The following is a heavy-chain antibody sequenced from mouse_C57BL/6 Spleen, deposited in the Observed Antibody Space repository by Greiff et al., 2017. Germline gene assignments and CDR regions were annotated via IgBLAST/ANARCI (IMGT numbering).Heavy chain of an antibody. CDR3: TRDYYGSSFPFGY. CDR1: GYAFSSYW. D-gene: IGHD1-1*01. J-gene: IGHJ2*01. V-gene: IGHV1-80*01. Sequence: VKLMESGAELVKPGASVKISCKASGYAFSSYWMNWVKQRPGKGLEWIGQIYPGDGDTNYNGKFKGKATLTADKSSSTAYMQLSSLTSEDSAVYFCTRDYYGSSFPFGYWGQGTTLTVSS. CDR2: IYPGDGDT.